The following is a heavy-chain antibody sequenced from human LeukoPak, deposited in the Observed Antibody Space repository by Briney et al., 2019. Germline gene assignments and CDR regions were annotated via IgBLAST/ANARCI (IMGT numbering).Heavy chain of an antibody. D-gene: IGHD4-17*01. CDR1: GFTVSSNY. CDR3: ARGWRGAVSDY. J-gene: IGHJ4*02. V-gene: IGHV3-53*01. Sequence: PGGSLRLSCAASGFTVSSNYMSWVRQAPGKGLEWISVIYSGGSTYYADSVKGRFTISRDNAKNSLYLQMNSLRAEDTAVYYCARGWRGAVSDYWGQGTLVTVSS. CDR2: IYSGGST.